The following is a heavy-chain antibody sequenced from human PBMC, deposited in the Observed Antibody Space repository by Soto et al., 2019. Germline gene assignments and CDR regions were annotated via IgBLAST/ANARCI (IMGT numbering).Heavy chain of an antibody. CDR1: GYTLTELS. CDR3: ATLVEMATLGTYYFDY. D-gene: IGHD5-12*01. J-gene: IGHJ4*02. V-gene: IGHV1-24*01. Sequence: ASVKVSCKVSGYTLTELSMHWVRQAPGKGLEWMGGFDPEDGETIYAQKFQGRGTMTEDTSTDTAYMELSSLRSEDTAVYYCATLVEMATLGTYYFDYWGQGTLVTVSS. CDR2: FDPEDGET.